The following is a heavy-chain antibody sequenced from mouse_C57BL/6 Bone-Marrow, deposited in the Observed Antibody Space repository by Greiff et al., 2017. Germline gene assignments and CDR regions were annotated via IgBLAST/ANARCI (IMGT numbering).Heavy chain of an antibody. J-gene: IGHJ2*01. CDR3: TRCCDYYGYFFDY. CDR1: GYTFTSYW. Sequence: EVQLQESGTVLARPGASVKMSCKTSGYTFTSYWMEWVQQSPGQGLEWIGAIYPGNNDTTYNEKFKGKAKLTVGTSASTAYLELSRVTNEDSAVYYCTRCCDYYGYFFDYWGQGTTLTVSS. V-gene: IGHV1-5*01. D-gene: IGHD1-2*01. CDR2: IYPGNNDT.